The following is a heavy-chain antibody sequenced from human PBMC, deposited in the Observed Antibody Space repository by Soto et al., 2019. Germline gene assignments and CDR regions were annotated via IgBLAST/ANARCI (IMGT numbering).Heavy chain of an antibody. CDR3: ARAIVGPTTTGWLGP. CDR2: IIPIFGTA. CDR1: GGTFSRYA. J-gene: IGHJ5*02. D-gene: IGHD1-26*01. Sequence: SVRVSCKXSGGTFSRYAISWVRQAPGQGLEWMGGIIPIFGTANYAQKFQGRVTITADESTSTAYMELSSLRFEDTAVYYCARAIVGPTTTGWLGPWGQGTLVTVSS. V-gene: IGHV1-69*13.